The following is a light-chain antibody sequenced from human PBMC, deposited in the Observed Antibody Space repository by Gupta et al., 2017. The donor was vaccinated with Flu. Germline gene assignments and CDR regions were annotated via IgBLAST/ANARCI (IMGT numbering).Light chain of an antibody. CDR3: QQYGSSPRT. J-gene: IGKJ1*01. CDR2: GAS. Sequence: EIVLTQSQGPLSLSPGERATLSCRASKSVSSSYLAWYQQKPGQAPRLLIYGASSRATGFPDRFSGSGSGTDFTLTISRLEPEDFAVYYCQQYGSSPRTFGQGTKVEIK. CDR1: KSVSSSY. V-gene: IGKV3-20*01.